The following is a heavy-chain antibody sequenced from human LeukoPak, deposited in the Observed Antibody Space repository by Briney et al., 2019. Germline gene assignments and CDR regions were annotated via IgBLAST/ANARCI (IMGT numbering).Heavy chain of an antibody. CDR2: INHSGST. Sequence: SETLSLTCAVYGGSFSGYYWSWIRQPPGKGLEWIGEINHSGSTNYNPSLKSRVTISVDTSKNQFSLKLSSVTAADTAVYYCARGNYDFWSGYYYYYYYYYMDVWGKGTTVTVSS. D-gene: IGHD3-3*01. V-gene: IGHV4-34*01. J-gene: IGHJ6*03. CDR1: GGSFSGYY. CDR3: ARGNYDFWSGYYYYYYYYYMDV.